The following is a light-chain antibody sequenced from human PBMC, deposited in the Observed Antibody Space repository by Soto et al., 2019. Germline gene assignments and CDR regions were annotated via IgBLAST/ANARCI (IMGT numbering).Light chain of an antibody. Sequence: QSALTQPPSASGSPGQSVTISCTGTSSDVGAYKYVSWYQQYPGKAPKLMIYAVSKRPSGVPDRFSGSKSGNTASLTVCGLEAEDEADYYCTSYVGSNIWVFGGGTKLTVL. CDR1: SSDVGAYKY. J-gene: IGLJ3*02. V-gene: IGLV2-8*01. CDR2: AVS. CDR3: TSYVGSNIWV.